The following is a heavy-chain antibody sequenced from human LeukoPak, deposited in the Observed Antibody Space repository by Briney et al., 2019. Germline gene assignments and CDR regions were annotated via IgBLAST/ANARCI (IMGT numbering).Heavy chain of an antibody. CDR2: INHST. J-gene: IGHJ5*02. V-gene: IGHV4-34*01. CDR1: GGSFSDYY. CDR3: ARGILRPQRFDP. D-gene: IGHD2-2*02. Sequence: SETLSLTCTVYGGSFSDYYWSWIRQPPGKGLEWIGEINHSTNYNPPLKSRVTISVDTSKNQFSLKLTSVTAADTAVYYCARGILRPQRFDPWGQGTLVTVSS.